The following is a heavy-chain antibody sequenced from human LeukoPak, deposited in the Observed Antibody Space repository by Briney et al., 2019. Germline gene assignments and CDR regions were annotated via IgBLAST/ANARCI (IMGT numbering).Heavy chain of an antibody. CDR3: AKARYCDSTTCRYYGMDV. J-gene: IGHJ6*02. Sequence: GGSLRPSCAASGFTFSNYWMHWVRQAPGKGLVWVSHINSDGISTSYADSVKGRFTISRDNAKNTLYLQMNSLRAEDTAVYYCAKARYCDSTTCRYYGMDVWGQGTTVTVSS. V-gene: IGHV3-74*01. CDR2: INSDGIST. D-gene: IGHD2-2*01. CDR1: GFTFSNYW.